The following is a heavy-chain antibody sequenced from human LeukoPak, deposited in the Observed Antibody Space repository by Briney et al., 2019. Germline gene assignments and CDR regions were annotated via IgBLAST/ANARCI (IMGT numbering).Heavy chain of an antibody. CDR2: IIPIFGTA. D-gene: IGHD3-22*01. CDR1: GGTFSSYG. J-gene: IGHJ5*02. V-gene: IGHV1-69*06. CDR3: AREIQARYYYDSSGYPGPGWFDP. Sequence: GASVKVSCKASGGTFSSYGISWVRQAPGQGLEWMGGIIPIFGTANYAQKFQGRVTITADKSTSTAYMELSSLRSEDTAVYYCAREIQARYYYDSSGYPGPGWFDPWGQGTLVTVSS.